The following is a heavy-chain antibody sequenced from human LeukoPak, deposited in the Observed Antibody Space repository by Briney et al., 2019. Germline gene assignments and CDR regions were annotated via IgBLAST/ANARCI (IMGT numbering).Heavy chain of an antibody. V-gene: IGHV4-4*07. J-gene: IGHJ4*02. Sequence: SETLSLTCTVSDGSLSSYYWSWIRQPAGKGLEWIGRIYTSGSTSYNPSLKSRVTMSVDTSKKQFSLKLSSVTAADTAVYFCGRESRIVGTTSVWYYFDYWGQGTLVTVSS. D-gene: IGHD1-26*01. CDR2: IYTSGST. CDR1: DGSLSSYY. CDR3: GRESRIVGTTSVWYYFDY.